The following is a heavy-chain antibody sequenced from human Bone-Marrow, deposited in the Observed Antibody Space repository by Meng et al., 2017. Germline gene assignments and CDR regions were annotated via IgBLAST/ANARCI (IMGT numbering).Heavy chain of an antibody. Sequence: SCAASGFTFDDYAMHWVRQAPGKGLEWVSGISWNSGSIGYADSVKGRFTISRDNAKNSLYLQMNSLRAEDTALYYCATRMIAAAGTGVPDYWGQGTLVTVSS. CDR2: ISWNSGSI. CDR1: GFTFDDYA. V-gene: IGHV3-9*01. D-gene: IGHD6-13*01. CDR3: ATRMIAAAGTGVPDY. J-gene: IGHJ4*02.